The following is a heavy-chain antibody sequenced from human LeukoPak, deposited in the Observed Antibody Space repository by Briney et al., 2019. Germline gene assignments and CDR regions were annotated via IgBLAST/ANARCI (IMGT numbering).Heavy chain of an antibody. J-gene: IGHJ4*02. CDR2: ISYDGSNK. V-gene: IGHV3-30*18. Sequence: PGGSLRLSCAASGFTFSSYGMHWVRQAPRKGLEWVAVISYDGSNKYYADSVKGRFTISRDNSKNTLYLQMNSLRAEDTAVYYCAKVGIAVEFDYWGQGTLVTVSS. CDR3: AKVGIAVEFDY. D-gene: IGHD6-19*01. CDR1: GFTFSSYG.